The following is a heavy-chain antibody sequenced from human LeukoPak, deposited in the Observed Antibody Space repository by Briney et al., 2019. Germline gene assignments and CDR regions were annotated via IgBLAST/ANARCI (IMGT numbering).Heavy chain of an antibody. J-gene: IGHJ4*02. Sequence: PSETLSLTCTVSGGSISSYYWSWIRQPAGKGLEWIGRIYTSGSTNYNPSLKSRVTMSVDTSKNQFSLKLSSVTAADTAVYYCAKGESYCSSTSCYTIHDYWGQGTLVTVSS. CDR2: IYTSGST. D-gene: IGHD2-2*02. CDR3: AKGESYCSSTSCYTIHDY. CDR1: GGSISSYY. V-gene: IGHV4-4*07.